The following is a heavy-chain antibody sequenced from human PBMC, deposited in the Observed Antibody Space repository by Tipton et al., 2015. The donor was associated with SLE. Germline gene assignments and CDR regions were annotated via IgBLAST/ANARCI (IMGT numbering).Heavy chain of an antibody. J-gene: IGHJ6*02. Sequence: TLSLTCTVSGGSVNSDDYYWTWIRQPPGRGLEWLGFVHFSGSTNYNPSLKSRVAMSVDTSKNQFSLNLSSVTAADTAVYYCAKEGGSANSWPPYYAMDVWGQGTTVTVSS. CDR2: VHFSGST. V-gene: IGHV4-61*08. CDR1: GGSVNSDDYY. D-gene: IGHD3-16*01. CDR3: AKEGGSANSWPPYYAMDV.